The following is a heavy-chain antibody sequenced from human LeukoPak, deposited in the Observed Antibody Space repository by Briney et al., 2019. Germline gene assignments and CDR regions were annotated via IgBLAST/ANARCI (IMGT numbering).Heavy chain of an antibody. CDR1: GGSISSYY. CDR2: IYTSGST. J-gene: IGHJ4*02. V-gene: IGHV4-4*07. D-gene: IGHD3-16*02. CDR3: ARRYTITFGGVIVS. Sequence: SETLSLTCTVSGGSISSYYWSWIRQPAGKGLEWIGRIYTSGSTNYNPSLKSRVAMSIDTSKNQFSLKLCSVTAADTAVYYCARRYTITFGGVIVSWGQGTLVTVSS.